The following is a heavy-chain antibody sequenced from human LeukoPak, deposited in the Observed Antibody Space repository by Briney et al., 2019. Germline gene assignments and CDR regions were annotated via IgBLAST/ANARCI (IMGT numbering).Heavy chain of an antibody. CDR2: ISPHSGDV. Sequence: ASVKVSCKASGYSFTANYIHWVRQAPGQGLEWMGWISPHSGDVRSAQKFQGRVTMTSDTSITTAYYCARDVDPYCNFGSCYGYWGQGTQVTVSS. D-gene: IGHD2-15*01. CDR3: GY. J-gene: IGHJ4*02. CDR1: GYSFTANY. V-gene: IGHV1-2*02.